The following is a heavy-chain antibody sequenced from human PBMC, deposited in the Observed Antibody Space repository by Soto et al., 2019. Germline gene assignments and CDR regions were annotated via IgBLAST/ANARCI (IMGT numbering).Heavy chain of an antibody. D-gene: IGHD4-4*01. CDR1: GYTFTSYY. CDR3: ARDRDSNSYYFAY. J-gene: IGHJ4*02. CDR2: SNPSGGST. V-gene: IGHV1-46*03. Sequence: QVQLVQSGAEVKKPGASVKGSCKASGYTFTSYYMHWVRQAPGQGIEWMGISNPSGGSTSYAQKFQGRVTMTRDTSTSTVYMELSSLSSEDTAVYYCARDRDSNSYYFAYWGQGTLVTVSS.